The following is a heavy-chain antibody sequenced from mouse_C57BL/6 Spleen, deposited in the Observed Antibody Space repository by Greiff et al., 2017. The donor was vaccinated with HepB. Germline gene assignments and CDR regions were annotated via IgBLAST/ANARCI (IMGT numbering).Heavy chain of an antibody. J-gene: IGHJ2*01. CDR2: INYDGSST. Sequence: EVKLMESEGGLVQPGSSMKLSCTASGFTFSDYYMAWVRQVPEKGLEWVANINYDGSSTYYLDSLKSRFIISRDNAKNILYLQMSSLKSEDTATYYCARVLGSSLFDYWGQGTTLTVSS. CDR3: ARVLGSSLFDY. V-gene: IGHV5-16*01. D-gene: IGHD1-1*01. CDR1: GFTFSDYY.